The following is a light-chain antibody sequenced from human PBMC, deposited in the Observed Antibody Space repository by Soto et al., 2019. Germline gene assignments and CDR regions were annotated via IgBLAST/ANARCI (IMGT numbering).Light chain of an antibody. Sequence: QSALTQPASVSGSPGQSITISCTGTSSDVGDYKYVSWYQQHPHKAPKLIIFVNSNRPSGVSNRFSASKSGNTASLTISGLQAEHEADYYCSSYTSSDTPYVFGTGTKLTVL. CDR3: SSYTSSDTPYV. CDR2: VNS. V-gene: IGLV2-14*01. CDR1: SSDVGDYKY. J-gene: IGLJ1*01.